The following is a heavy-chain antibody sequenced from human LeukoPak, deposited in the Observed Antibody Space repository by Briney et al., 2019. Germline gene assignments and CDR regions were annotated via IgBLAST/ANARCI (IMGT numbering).Heavy chain of an antibody. CDR3: ARDAWLVGATNLYYFDY. CDR2: INPNSGDT. V-gene: IGHV1-2*02. Sequence: ASVTVSCKASDYTFTDYYMHWVRQAPGQGLEWMGWINPNSGDTNYAQKFQGRVTMTRDPSISTAYMALTRLRSDDTAVYYCARDAWLVGATNLYYFDYWGQGTLVTVST. J-gene: IGHJ4*02. CDR1: DYTFTDYY. D-gene: IGHD1-26*01.